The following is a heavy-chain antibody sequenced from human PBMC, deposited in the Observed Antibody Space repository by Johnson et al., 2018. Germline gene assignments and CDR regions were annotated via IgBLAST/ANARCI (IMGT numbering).Heavy chain of an antibody. Sequence: VQLVQSGGGLVQPGGSLRLSCVASGFTFSAYGMSWVRQAPGKGLEWLSFIGGGDGAGTYYADSVKGRFTNSRDISKNTLYLQINSLRVGETAVYYCGKKEGRGCTSITCFGYDYWGQGTLVTVSS. J-gene: IGHJ4*02. D-gene: IGHD2-2*01. V-gene: IGHV3-23*04. CDR1: GFTFSAYG. CDR3: GKKEGRGCTSITCFGYDY. CDR2: IGGGDGAGT.